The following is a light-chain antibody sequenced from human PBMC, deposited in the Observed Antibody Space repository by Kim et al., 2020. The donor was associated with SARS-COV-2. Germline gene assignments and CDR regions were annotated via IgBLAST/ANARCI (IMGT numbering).Light chain of an antibody. CDR3: CSYAGSPPYV. V-gene: IGLV2-11*01. Sequence: QSALTQPRSVSGSPGQSVTISCTGTSSDVGGYDYVSWYQQHPGKAPKLIIYDVTKRPSGVPDRFSASKSGNTASLTISGLQAEDEADYYCCSYAGSPPYVFGSGTKVT. J-gene: IGLJ1*01. CDR2: DVT. CDR1: SSDVGGYDY.